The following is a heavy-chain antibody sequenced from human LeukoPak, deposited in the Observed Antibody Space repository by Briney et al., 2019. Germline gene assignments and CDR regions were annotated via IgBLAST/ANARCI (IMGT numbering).Heavy chain of an antibody. D-gene: IGHD3-10*01. V-gene: IGHV4-34*01. CDR2: INHSGST. Sequence: PSETLSLNCAVYGGSFSGYYWSWIRQPPGKGLEWIGEINHSGSTNYNPSLKSRVTISVDTSKNQFSLKLSSVTAADTAVYYCARLGGSGSEAYWGRGTLVTASS. J-gene: IGHJ4*02. CDR1: GGSFSGYY. CDR3: ARLGGSGSEAY.